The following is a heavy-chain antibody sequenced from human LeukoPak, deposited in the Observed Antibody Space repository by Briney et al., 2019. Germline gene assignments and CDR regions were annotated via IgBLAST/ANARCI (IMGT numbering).Heavy chain of an antibody. Sequence: SETLSLTCAVYGGSFSGYYWSWIRQPPGKGLEWIGEIKHSGSTNYNPSLKSRVTISVDTSKNQFSLKLSSVTAADTAVYYCAGGPRYFLEHWGQGTLVTVSS. CDR2: IKHSGST. CDR1: GGSFSGYY. CDR3: AGGPRYFLEH. J-gene: IGHJ4*02. V-gene: IGHV4-34*01. D-gene: IGHD1-1*01.